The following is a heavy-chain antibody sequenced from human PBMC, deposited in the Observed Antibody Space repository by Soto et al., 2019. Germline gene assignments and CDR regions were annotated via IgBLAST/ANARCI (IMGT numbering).Heavy chain of an antibody. Sequence: EVQLLESGGGLVQPGGSLRLSCAASGFTFSNYAMSWVRQTPGKGLEWVSAIGGGGRSTYYADSVKGRFTISRDNSKNTLFLQMNSLRAEDTAIYYCAKPTGSAHIPDYLGQGTLVTVSS. CDR1: GFTFSNYA. CDR3: AKPTGSAHIPDY. V-gene: IGHV3-23*01. CDR2: IGGGGRST. J-gene: IGHJ4*02. D-gene: IGHD1-26*01.